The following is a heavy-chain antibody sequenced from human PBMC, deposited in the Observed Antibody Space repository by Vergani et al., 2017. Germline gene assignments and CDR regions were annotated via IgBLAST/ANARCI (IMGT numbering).Heavy chain of an antibody. CDR1: EFTFSNYA. D-gene: IGHD3-9*01. CDR3: TTPTKWELRYYFDY. J-gene: IGHJ4*02. Sequence: EVQLVESGGGLVQPGGSLRLTCAASEFTFSNYAMNWVRQAPGKGLEWVSGISGSGVSAYYTDSVKGRFTISRDNSKNMLFLQMNNLRTEDTAIYYCTTPTKWELRYYFDYWGQGTLVTVSS. V-gene: IGHV3-23*04. CDR2: ISGSGVSA.